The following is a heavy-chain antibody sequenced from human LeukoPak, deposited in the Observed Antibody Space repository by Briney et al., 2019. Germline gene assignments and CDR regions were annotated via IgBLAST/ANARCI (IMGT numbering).Heavy chain of an antibody. CDR3: ARVGDGAIGY. CDR1: GYTFTSNY. J-gene: IGHJ4*02. D-gene: IGHD4/OR15-4a*01. Sequence: ASVKVSCKASGYTFTSNYIHWVRQAPGQGLEWMGMIYPRDGSTSYAQKFQGRVTVTRDTSTSTVHMELSGLRSEDTAVYYCARVGDGAIGYWGQGTLVTVSS. V-gene: IGHV1-46*01. CDR2: IYPRDGST.